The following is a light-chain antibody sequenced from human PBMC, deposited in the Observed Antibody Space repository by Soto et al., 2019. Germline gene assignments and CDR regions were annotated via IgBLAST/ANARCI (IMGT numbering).Light chain of an antibody. J-gene: IGLJ2*01. CDR2: EVT. CDR3: SSRKT. CDR1: SSDIGGHNY. V-gene: IGLV2-8*01. Sequence: QSALTQPPSASGSPGQSVTISCTGTSSDIGGHNYVSWYQQHPGKAPKLIIYEVTKRPSGVPDRFSGSKSGNTASLTVSGLQAEDEADYYCSSRKTFAGGTKVNVL.